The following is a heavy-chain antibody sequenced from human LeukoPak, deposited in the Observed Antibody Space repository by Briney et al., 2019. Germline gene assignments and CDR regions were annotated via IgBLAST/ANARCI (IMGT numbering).Heavy chain of an antibody. D-gene: IGHD5-18*01. Sequence: GGSLRLSCAASGFTFSSYSMSWVRQAPGKGLEWVSSISSNNNYIFYADALKGRFTISRDNAKNSLYLQMNSLRAEDTAVYYCARVRGNKAMAYYDYWGQGTLVTVSS. J-gene: IGHJ4*02. CDR3: ARVRGNKAMAYYDY. V-gene: IGHV3-21*01. CDR2: ISSNNNYI. CDR1: GFTFSSYS.